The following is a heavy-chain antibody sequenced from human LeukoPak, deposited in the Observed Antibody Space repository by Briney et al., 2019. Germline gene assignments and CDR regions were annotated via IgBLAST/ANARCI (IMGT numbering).Heavy chain of an antibody. Sequence: SGGSLRLSCAASGFTFSTYGIHWVRQAPGKGLEWVAVISYDGSNKYYADSVKGRFTISRDNSKNTLYLEMNSLRAEDTAIYYCAKPNCNSATCLTWSPSHFDYWGQGTLVTVSS. CDR1: GFTFSTYG. J-gene: IGHJ4*02. D-gene: IGHD2-2*01. CDR3: AKPNCNSATCLTWSPSHFDY. CDR2: ISYDGSNK. V-gene: IGHV3-30*18.